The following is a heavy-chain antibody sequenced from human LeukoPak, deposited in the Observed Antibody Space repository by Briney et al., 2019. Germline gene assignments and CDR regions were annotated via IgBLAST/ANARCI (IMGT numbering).Heavy chain of an antibody. Sequence: GGSLRLSCAVSGFTSGFTFSDYEMNWVRQAPGKGLEWVSYISSSGSTKYYADSVKGRFTISRENAKTSLYLQMNSLRAEDTAVYYCTTITVAAAFDYWGQGTLVTVSS. J-gene: IGHJ4*02. CDR2: ISSSGSTK. CDR3: TTITVAAAFDY. D-gene: IGHD6-19*01. CDR1: GFTSGFTFSDYE. V-gene: IGHV3-48*03.